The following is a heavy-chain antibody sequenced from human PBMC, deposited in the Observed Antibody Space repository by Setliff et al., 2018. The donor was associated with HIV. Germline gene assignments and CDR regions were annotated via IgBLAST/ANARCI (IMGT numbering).Heavy chain of an antibody. CDR3: ARYVLLWFGGPFDY. Sequence: SETLSLTCTVSGGSASNSRYYWAWIRQPPGKGLEYIGSIHYNERTYYNPSLKSRVTISVDTSKNQFSLKLSSVTAADTAVYYCARYVLLWFGGPFDYWGQGTLVTVSS. V-gene: IGHV4-39*07. CDR2: IHYNERT. D-gene: IGHD3-10*01. J-gene: IGHJ4*02. CDR1: GGSASNSRYY.